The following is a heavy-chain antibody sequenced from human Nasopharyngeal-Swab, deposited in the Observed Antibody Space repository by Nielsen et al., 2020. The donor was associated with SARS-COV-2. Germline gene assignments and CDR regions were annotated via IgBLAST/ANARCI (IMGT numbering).Heavy chain of an antibody. Sequence: VRQAPGKGLEWVAVISYDGSNKYYADSVKGRSTISRDNSKNTLYLQMNSLRAEDTAVYYCARDRITFGGVIVKGDAFDIWGQGTMVTVSS. CDR2: ISYDGSNK. D-gene: IGHD3-16*02. CDR3: ARDRITFGGVIVKGDAFDI. J-gene: IGHJ3*02. V-gene: IGHV3-33*05.